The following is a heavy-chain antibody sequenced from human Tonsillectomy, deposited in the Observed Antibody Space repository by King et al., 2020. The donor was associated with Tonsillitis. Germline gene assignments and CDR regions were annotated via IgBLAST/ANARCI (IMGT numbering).Heavy chain of an antibody. V-gene: IGHV3-23*04. Sequence: VQLVESGGGLVQPGGSLRLSCAASGFTFSSYAMSWVRQAPGKGLEWVSAISGNGGSTYYAASVKGRFTISRDNSKNTLYLQMDSLRADDTAVYYCAKAGQMTAVNIGYYGMDVWGQGTTVTVSS. CDR2: ISGNGGST. D-gene: IGHD4-17*01. CDR3: AKAGQMTAVNIGYYGMDV. J-gene: IGHJ6*02. CDR1: GFTFSSYA.